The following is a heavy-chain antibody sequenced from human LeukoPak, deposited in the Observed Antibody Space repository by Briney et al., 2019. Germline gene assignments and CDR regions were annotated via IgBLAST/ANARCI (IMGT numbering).Heavy chain of an antibody. Sequence: SGGSLRLSCAASGFTFSSYSMNWVRQAPGKGLEWVSSISSSGSYIYYADSVKGRLTISRDNAKNSLYLQMNSLRAEDTAVYYCAREGILEYGDSWGQGTLVTVSS. CDR2: ISSSGSYI. V-gene: IGHV3-21*01. CDR1: GFTFSSYS. CDR3: AREGILEYGDS. J-gene: IGHJ4*02. D-gene: IGHD4-17*01.